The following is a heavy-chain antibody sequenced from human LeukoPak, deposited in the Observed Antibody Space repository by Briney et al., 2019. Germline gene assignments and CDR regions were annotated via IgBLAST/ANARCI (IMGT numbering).Heavy chain of an antibody. V-gene: IGHV1-2*06. CDR1: GYTFTGYY. Sequence: GASVKVSCKASGYTFTGYYMHWVRQAPGQGLEWMGRINPNSGGTNYAQKFQGRVTMTRDTSISTAYMELSRLRSDDTAVYYCARVQCSGGSCYSGYWGQGTLATVSS. CDR3: ARVQCSGGSCYSGY. J-gene: IGHJ4*02. CDR2: INPNSGGT. D-gene: IGHD2-15*01.